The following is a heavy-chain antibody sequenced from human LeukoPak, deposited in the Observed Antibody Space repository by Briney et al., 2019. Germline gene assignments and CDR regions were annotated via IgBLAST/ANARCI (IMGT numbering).Heavy chain of an antibody. D-gene: IGHD2-21*02. V-gene: IGHV1-58*02. CDR1: GFTFTSSA. Sequence: GTSVKVSCKASGFTFTSSAMQWVRQARGQRLEWIGWIVVGSGNTNYAQKCQERVTITRDMSTSTAYMELSSLRSEDTAVYYCAGSCGDCYQSYDAFDIWGQGTMVTVSS. CDR2: IVVGSGNT. J-gene: IGHJ3*02. CDR3: AGSCGDCYQSYDAFDI.